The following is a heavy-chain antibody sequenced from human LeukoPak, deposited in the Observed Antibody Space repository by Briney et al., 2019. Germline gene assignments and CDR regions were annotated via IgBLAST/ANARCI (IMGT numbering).Heavy chain of an antibody. J-gene: IGHJ5*02. D-gene: IGHD2-21*01. CDR2: ISGSGSTI. CDR3: AMREIVVVT. Sequence: GGSLRLSCAAPGFTFSSYEMNWVRQAPGKGLEWVSYISGSGSTIYYADSVKGRFTISRDNAKNSLYLQMNSLRAEDTAVYYCAMREIVVVTWGQGTLVTVSS. V-gene: IGHV3-48*03. CDR1: GFTFSSYE.